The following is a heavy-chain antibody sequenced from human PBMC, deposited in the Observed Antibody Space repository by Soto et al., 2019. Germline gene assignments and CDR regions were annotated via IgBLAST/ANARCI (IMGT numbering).Heavy chain of an antibody. J-gene: IGHJ3*02. V-gene: IGHV1-2*02. CDR1: GYPVTAYY. CDR3: ARGGGVGVAGSAAFDM. Sequence: QLHLVQSGAVVKKPGASVTVSCSASGYPVTAYYMHWVRQAPGRGLEWMGGINPATGAAKYTQTFQGRVTMTMDTSTSTGFMELGGLTSEDTAVFYCARGGGVGVAGSAAFDMWGQGTLVTVSS. CDR2: INPATGAA. D-gene: IGHD3-3*01.